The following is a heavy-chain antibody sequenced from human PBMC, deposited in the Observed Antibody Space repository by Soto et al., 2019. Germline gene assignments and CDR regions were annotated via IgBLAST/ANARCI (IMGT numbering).Heavy chain of an antibody. V-gene: IGHV3-33*01. CDR3: ARDLSGWFDP. CDR1: GFTFSSYG. J-gene: IGHJ5*02. CDR2: IWYDGSNK. Sequence: QVQLVESGGGVVQPGRSQRLSCAASGFTFSSYGMHWVRQAPGKGLEWVAVIWYDGSNKYYADSVKGRFTISRDNSKNTLYLQMNSLRAEDTAVYYCARDLSGWFDPWGQGTLVTVSS.